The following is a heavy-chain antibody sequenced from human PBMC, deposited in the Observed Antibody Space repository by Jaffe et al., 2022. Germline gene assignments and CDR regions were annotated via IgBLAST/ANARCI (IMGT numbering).Heavy chain of an antibody. CDR3: ARERGTSTEIMGVYCGGDCFFDY. CDR1: GGTFSSYA. Sequence: QVQLVQSGAEVKKPGSSVKVSCKASGGTFSSYAISWVRQAPGQGLEWMGGIIPIFGTANYAQKFQGRVTITTDESTSTAYMELSSLRSEDTAVYYCARERGTSTEIMGVYCGGDCFFDYWGQGTLVTVSS. V-gene: IGHV1-69*05. D-gene: IGHD2-21*02. CDR2: IIPIFGTA. J-gene: IGHJ4*02.